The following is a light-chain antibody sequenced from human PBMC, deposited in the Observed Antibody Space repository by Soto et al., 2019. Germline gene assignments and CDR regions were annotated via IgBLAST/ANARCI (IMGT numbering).Light chain of an antibody. V-gene: IGKV3-20*01. CDR2: GAS. Sequence: EVVLTQSPGTLSLSPGARATLSCRASQSVDDNHLAWYQQKGGQAPRLLLDGASTRATGVTERFSGSGFGTAYSLIISTLEPNDFALYYCQLYGGSPPRGTFGHGTTV. CDR1: QSVDDNH. J-gene: IGKJ3*01. CDR3: QLYGGSPPRGT.